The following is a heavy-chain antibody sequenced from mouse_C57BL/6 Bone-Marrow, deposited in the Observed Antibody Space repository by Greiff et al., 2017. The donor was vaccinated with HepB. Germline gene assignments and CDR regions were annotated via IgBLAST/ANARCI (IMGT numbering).Heavy chain of an antibody. CDR3: ATNGRGAWFAY. CDR2: IYPRSGNT. CDR1: GYTFTSYG. V-gene: IGHV1-81*01. D-gene: IGHD1-1*01. J-gene: IGHJ3*01. Sequence: QVQLKQSGAELARPGASVKLSCKASGYTFTSYGISWVKQRTGQGLEWIGEIYPRSGNTYYNEKFKGKATLTADKSSSTAYMELRSLTSEDSAVYFCATNGRGAWFAYWGQGTLVTVSA.